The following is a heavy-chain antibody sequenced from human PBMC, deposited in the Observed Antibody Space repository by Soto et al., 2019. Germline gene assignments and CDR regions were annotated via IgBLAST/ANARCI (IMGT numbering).Heavy chain of an antibody. J-gene: IGHJ3*01. CDR3: ARVWGGAFDF. CDR1: GGSIRSYY. D-gene: IGHD3-10*01. V-gene: IGHV4-59*01. Sequence: QVQLQESGPGLVKPSETLSLTCTVSGGSIRSYYWSWIRQPPGKGLEWIGYIYYSGSTNYNPSRTSRVTISVYTSKNQFSLKLSSVTAADTAVYYCARVWGGAFDFWGQGTMVTVSS. CDR2: IYYSGST.